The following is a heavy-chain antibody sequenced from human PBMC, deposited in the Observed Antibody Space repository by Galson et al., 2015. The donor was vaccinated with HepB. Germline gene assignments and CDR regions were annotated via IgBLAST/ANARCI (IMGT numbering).Heavy chain of an antibody. CDR3: ARALEYSPQDIVVVPAAIDFDY. J-gene: IGHJ4*02. CDR1: EFSFRSYS. Sequence: SLRLSCAASEFSFRSYSMNWVRQAPGKGLEWVSYISSSSSTIKYADSVKGRFTISRDNAKNSLYLQMNSLRAEDTAVYYCARALEYSPQDIVVVPAAIDFDYWGQGTLVTVSS. D-gene: IGHD2-2*01. V-gene: IGHV3-48*04. CDR2: ISSSSSTI.